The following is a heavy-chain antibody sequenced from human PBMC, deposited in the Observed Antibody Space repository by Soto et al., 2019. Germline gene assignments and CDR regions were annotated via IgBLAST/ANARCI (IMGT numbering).Heavy chain of an antibody. CDR2: RYGDAST. V-gene: IGHV4-39*01. J-gene: IGHJ4*02. Sequence: QLQLQESGPGMVKPSEALALSCSVPGDSIRNRNYYWAWIRPPPGKGFEWIVSRYGDASTFYNPSLKRRVTISIDTSKKQLSLKVTSVTAADTAVYYCARGIYLGPSGYYLDSWGQGTLVTVSS. CDR1: GDSIRNRNYY. CDR3: ARGIYLGPSGYYLDS. D-gene: IGHD3-22*01.